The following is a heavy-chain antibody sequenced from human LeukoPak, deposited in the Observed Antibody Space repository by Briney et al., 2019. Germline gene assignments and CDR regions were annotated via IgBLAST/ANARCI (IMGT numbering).Heavy chain of an antibody. Sequence: SQTLSLTCAISGDSVSSNSAAWNWIRQSPSRGLEWLGRTYYRSKWYNDYAVSVKSRITINPDTSKNQFSLQLNSVTPEDTAVYYCARDDPDIVVVPAAMFEGGFDPWGQGTLVTVSS. J-gene: IGHJ5*02. D-gene: IGHD2-2*01. CDR1: GDSVSSNSAA. CDR2: TYYRSKWYN. CDR3: ARDDPDIVVVPAAMFEGGFDP. V-gene: IGHV6-1*01.